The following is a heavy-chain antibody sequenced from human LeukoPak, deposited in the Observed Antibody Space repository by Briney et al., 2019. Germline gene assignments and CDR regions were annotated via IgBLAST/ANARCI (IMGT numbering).Heavy chain of an antibody. V-gene: IGHV4-30-2*01. Sequence: SETLSLTCAVSGGSISSGGYSWSWIRQPPGKGLEWIGYIYHSGSTYYNPSLKSRVTISVDRSKYQFSLKLSSVTAADTAVYYCARGDDYGDYGSWFDPWGQGTLVTVSS. CDR3: ARGDDYGDYGSWFDP. CDR2: IYHSGST. J-gene: IGHJ5*02. D-gene: IGHD4-17*01. CDR1: GGSISSGGYS.